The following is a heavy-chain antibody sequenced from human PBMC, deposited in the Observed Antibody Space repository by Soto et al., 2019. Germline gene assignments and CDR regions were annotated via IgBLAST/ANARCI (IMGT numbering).Heavy chain of an antibody. Sequence: SETLSLTCTVSGGSISSGGYYWSWIRQHPGKGLEWIGYIYYSGSTYYNPSLKSRVTISVDTSKNQFSLKLSSVTAADTAVYYCARSDVDTAMVYGFDYWGQGTLVTVSS. CDR2: IYYSGST. CDR1: GGSISSGGYY. V-gene: IGHV4-31*03. J-gene: IGHJ4*02. D-gene: IGHD5-18*01. CDR3: ARSDVDTAMVYGFDY.